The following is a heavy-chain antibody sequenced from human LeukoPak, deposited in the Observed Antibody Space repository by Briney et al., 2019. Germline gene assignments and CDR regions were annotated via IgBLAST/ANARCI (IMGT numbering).Heavy chain of an antibody. CDR2: ISSSSSHI. J-gene: IGHJ6*03. CDR1: EFTFSSYS. Sequence: KPGGSLRLSCAASEFTFSSYSMNWVRQAPGRGLEWVSSISSSSSHIYYADSVKGRFAISRDNAKNSLYLQMNSLRAEDTAVYFCSRASGWYERGPDYYYYMDVWGKGTTVTVSS. CDR3: SRASGWYERGPDYYYYMDV. V-gene: IGHV3-21*01. D-gene: IGHD6-19*01.